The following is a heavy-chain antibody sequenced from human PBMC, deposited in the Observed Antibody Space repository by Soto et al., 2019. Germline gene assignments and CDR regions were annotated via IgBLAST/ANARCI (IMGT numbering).Heavy chain of an antibody. J-gene: IGHJ4*02. D-gene: IGHD5-12*01. CDR2: VYYSGST. CDR1: GASFSSSSYY. V-gene: IGHV4-39*01. CDR3: AKLGTVASIQG. Sequence: SETLSLTCTVSGASFSSSSYYWGWIRQPPGKGLEWIGSVYYSGSTYYNPSLESRVTISVDTSKKQFSLKLSSVTAADTALYYCAKLGTVASIQGWGQGTLVTVSS.